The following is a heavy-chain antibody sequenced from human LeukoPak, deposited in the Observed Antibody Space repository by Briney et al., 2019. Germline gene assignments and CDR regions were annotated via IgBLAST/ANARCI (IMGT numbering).Heavy chain of an antibody. CDR2: ISGYNGNT. V-gene: IGHV1-18*01. CDR3: ARVDYSSSWYPGVY. J-gene: IGHJ4*02. Sequence: ASVKVSCKASGYTFISYGITWVRQAPGQGLEWMGWISGYNGNTKYAQKFQGRVTMTTDTSTSTAYMELRSLRSDDTAVYYCARVDYSSSWYPGVYWGQGTLVTVSS. D-gene: IGHD6-13*01. CDR1: GYTFISYG.